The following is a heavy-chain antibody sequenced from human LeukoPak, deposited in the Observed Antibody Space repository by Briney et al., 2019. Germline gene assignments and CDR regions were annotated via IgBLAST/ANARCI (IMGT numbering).Heavy chain of an antibody. D-gene: IGHD3-3*01. CDR2: ISAYNGNT. Sequence: ASVKVSCKASGYTFTSYGISWVRQAPGQGLEWMGWISAYNGNTNYAQKLQGRVTMTTDTSTSPAYMELRSLRSDDTAVYYCARSYDFWSGYYGNWFDPWGQGTLVTVSS. CDR3: ARSYDFWSGYYGNWFDP. CDR1: GYTFTSYG. J-gene: IGHJ5*02. V-gene: IGHV1-18*01.